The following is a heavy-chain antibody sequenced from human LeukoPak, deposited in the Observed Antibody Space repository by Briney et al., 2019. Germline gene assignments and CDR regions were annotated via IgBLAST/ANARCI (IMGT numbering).Heavy chain of an antibody. CDR3: ARSSGWIIDF. Sequence: GGSLRPSCAASGFTFSTFWVNWVRQTPGKGLEWVANIKQDGSEKYYVDSVKGRFTISRDNAKNSLYLQMNSLRDEDTAVYYCARSSGWIIDFWGQGTLVTVSS. D-gene: IGHD6-19*01. V-gene: IGHV3-7*01. J-gene: IGHJ4*02. CDR2: IKQDGSEK. CDR1: GFTFSTFW.